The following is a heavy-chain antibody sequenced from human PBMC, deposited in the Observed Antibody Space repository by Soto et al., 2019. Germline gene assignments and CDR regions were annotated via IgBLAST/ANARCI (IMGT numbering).Heavy chain of an antibody. Sequence: PGESLKISCKGSGYSFTSYWISWVRQMPGKGLEWMGRIDPSDSYTNYSPSFQGHVTISADKSISTAYLQWSSLKASDTAMYYCARHLDAILVRGVIITPNFDYWGQGTPVTVSS. V-gene: IGHV5-10-1*01. J-gene: IGHJ4*02. CDR1: GYSFTSYW. CDR3: ARHLDAILVRGVIITPNFDY. D-gene: IGHD3-10*01. CDR2: IDPSDSYT.